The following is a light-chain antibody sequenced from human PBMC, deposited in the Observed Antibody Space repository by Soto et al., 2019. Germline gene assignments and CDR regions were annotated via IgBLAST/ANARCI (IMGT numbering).Light chain of an antibody. Sequence: EVVLTQSPDPLSLSPGETATLSCRASQSVDSYVAWYQQKVGQAPRLLIYDAYTLATGVGARFAGSGSATDFSLTITRLEPEEFAVYYCQQRAQWPSTVGPGTKVELK. V-gene: IGKV3-11*01. CDR2: DAY. J-gene: IGKJ2*02. CDR3: QQRAQWPST. CDR1: QSVDSY.